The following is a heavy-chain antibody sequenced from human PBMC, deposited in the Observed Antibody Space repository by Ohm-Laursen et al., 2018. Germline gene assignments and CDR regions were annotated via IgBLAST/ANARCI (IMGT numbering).Heavy chain of an antibody. Sequence: SLRLSCAASGFTFSSYGMHWVRQAPGKGLEWVAVIWYDGSNKYYADSVKGRFTISRDNSKNSLYLQMSSLRAEDTAVYYCARGYSGYDYSFDYWGQGTLVTVSS. CDR3: ARGYSGYDYSFDY. D-gene: IGHD5-12*01. CDR1: GFTFSSYG. V-gene: IGHV3-33*01. CDR2: IWYDGSNK. J-gene: IGHJ4*02.